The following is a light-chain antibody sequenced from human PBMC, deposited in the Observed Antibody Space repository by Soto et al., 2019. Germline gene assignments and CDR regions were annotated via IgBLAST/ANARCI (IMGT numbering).Light chain of an antibody. CDR3: QQRSNWPS. CDR2: DAS. J-gene: IGKJ2*01. Sequence: EIVLTQSPATLSLSPGERATLSCRASQSVSSYLAWYQQKPGQAPRLLIYDASNRATGIPARFSGSGSGTDFYLTISSLEPEDFAVYYCQQRSNWPSFGQGTKLEIK. CDR1: QSVSSY. V-gene: IGKV3-11*01.